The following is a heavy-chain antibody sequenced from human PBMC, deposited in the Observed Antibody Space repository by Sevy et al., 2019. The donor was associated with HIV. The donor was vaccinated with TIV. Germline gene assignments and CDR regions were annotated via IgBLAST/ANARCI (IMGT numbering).Heavy chain of an antibody. Sequence: GGSLRLSCAASGFTFNTYAMHWVRQAPGKELEWVAVKSYDGSTKHYADSVKGRSTLSSDNSKNTLYLQMNSLRVEDTAVYYGTRDGGYSVSWDLGGYWGQGTLVTVSS. CDR2: KSYDGSTK. CDR3: TRDGGYSVSWDLGGY. J-gene: IGHJ4*02. V-gene: IGHV3-30*03. D-gene: IGHD6-13*01. CDR1: GFTFNTYA.